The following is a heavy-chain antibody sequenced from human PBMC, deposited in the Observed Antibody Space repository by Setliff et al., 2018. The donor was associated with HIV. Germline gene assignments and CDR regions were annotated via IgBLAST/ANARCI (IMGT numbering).Heavy chain of an antibody. CDR3: AKKTAAYTSGSWLHY. Sequence: GGSLRLSCTASGFTFGDYAMSWVRQAPGKGLEWVGFIRSKAYGGTTEYAASVKGRFIISRDDSKSIAYLQMNSLRAEDTAVYYCAKKTAAYTSGSWLHYWGQGTLVTVSS. D-gene: IGHD3-10*01. CDR1: GFTFGDYA. J-gene: IGHJ4*02. V-gene: IGHV3-49*04. CDR2: IRSKAYGGTT.